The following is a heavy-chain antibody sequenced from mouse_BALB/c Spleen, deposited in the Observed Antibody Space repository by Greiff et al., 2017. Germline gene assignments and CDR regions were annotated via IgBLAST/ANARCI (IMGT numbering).Heavy chain of an antibody. CDR1: GFSLSTSGMG. CDR2: IYWDDDK. V-gene: IGHV8-12*01. J-gene: IGHJ3*01. D-gene: IGHD3-2*01. Sequence: QVTLKVSGPGILQPSQTLSLTCSFSGFSLSTSGMGVSWIRQPSGKGLEWLAHIYWDDDKRYNPSLKSRLTISKDTSRNQVFLKITSVDTADTATYYCARDSAGYVGFAYWGQGTLVTVSA. CDR3: ARDSAGYVGFAY.